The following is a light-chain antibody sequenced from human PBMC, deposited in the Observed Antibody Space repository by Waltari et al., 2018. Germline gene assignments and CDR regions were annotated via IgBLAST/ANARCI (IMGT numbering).Light chain of an antibody. CDR3: QQRSNWPV. V-gene: IGKV3-11*01. CDR2: DAS. CDR1: QSVSSY. J-gene: IGKJ3*01. Sequence: EIVLTQSPATLSLSPGESATLSCRASQSVSSYLAWYQQKPGQAPRLLIYDASNRATGIPARFSGSGSGTDFTLTISSLEPEDFAVYYCQQRSNWPVFGPGTKVDIK.